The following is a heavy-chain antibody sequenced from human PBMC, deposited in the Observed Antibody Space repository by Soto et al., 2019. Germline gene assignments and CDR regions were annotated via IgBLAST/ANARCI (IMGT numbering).Heavy chain of an antibody. V-gene: IGHV3-30-3*01. D-gene: IGHD3-10*01. CDR2: ISYDGSNK. J-gene: IGHJ4*02. CDR3: ARDVGNYYGSGSYYNYFDY. CDR1: GFTFSSYA. Sequence: QVQLVESGGGVVQPGRSLRLSCAASGFTFSSYAMHWVRQAPGKGLEWVAVISYDGSNKYYADSVKGRFTISRDNSKNALYLQMISLRAEDTAVYYCARDVGNYYGSGSYYNYFDYWGQGTLVTVSS.